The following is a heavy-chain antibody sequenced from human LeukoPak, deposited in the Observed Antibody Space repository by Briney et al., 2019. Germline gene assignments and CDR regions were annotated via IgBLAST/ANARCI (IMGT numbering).Heavy chain of an antibody. CDR2: IYYSGST. Sequence: SEILSLTCTVSGGSISSSSYYWGWIRQPPGKGLEWIGSIYYSGSTYYNPSLKSRVTISVDTSKNQFSLKLSSVTAADTAVYYCARHGYCSSTSCYLVDYWGQGTLVTVSS. CDR1: GGSISSSSYY. D-gene: IGHD2-2*03. J-gene: IGHJ4*02. CDR3: ARHGYCSSTSCYLVDY. V-gene: IGHV4-39*01.